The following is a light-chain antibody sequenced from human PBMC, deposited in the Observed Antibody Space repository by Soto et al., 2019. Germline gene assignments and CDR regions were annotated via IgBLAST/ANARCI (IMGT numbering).Light chain of an antibody. CDR3: QQYNNWPRT. V-gene: IGKV3-15*01. Sequence: EVVMTQSPDTLSVSPGETATLSCRASQSVSGNLAWYQQKLGQAPRLLIYGASARATGISARFSGSGSGTGFALTISSLQSEDFAIYYCQQYNNWPRTFGQGTKVDIK. J-gene: IGKJ1*01. CDR2: GAS. CDR1: QSVSGN.